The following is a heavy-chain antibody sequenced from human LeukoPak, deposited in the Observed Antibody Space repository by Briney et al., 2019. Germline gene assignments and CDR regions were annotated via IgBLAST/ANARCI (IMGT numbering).Heavy chain of an antibody. CDR1: GGSVSNYY. CDR3: ARDLSSSRYNWFDP. Sequence: PSETLSLTCTVSGGSVSNYYWSRIRQPPGKGLEWIGYIHYTGSTNYNPSLESRVTISVDASKNQFSLKLSSVTAADTAVYYCARDLSSSRYNWFDPWGQGTLVTVSS. V-gene: IGHV4-59*02. D-gene: IGHD6-13*01. CDR2: IHYTGST. J-gene: IGHJ5*02.